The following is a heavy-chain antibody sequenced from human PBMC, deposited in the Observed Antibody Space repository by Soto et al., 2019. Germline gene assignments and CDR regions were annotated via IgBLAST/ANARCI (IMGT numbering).Heavy chain of an antibody. V-gene: IGHV3-21*06. D-gene: IGHD3-22*01. Sequence: GGSLRLSCAASGFTFSYYALHWVRRAPGKGLEWVSSISGIRDYIRYADSVKGRFTISRDNAKTSLYPQMNSLTAEDTAVYYCAREGVHNYNEYYFDYWGQGTLVTVSS. CDR1: GFTFSYYA. J-gene: IGHJ4*02. CDR3: AREGVHNYNEYYFDY. CDR2: ISGIRDYI.